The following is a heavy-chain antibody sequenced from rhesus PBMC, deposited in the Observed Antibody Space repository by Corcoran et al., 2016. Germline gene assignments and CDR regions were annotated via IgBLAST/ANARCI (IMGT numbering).Heavy chain of an antibody. CDR3: ARVGWTLYYFDY. Sequence: QLQLQESGPGLVKPSETLSVTCAVSGGSISSSYWSWIRQAPGKGLEWVGHIYGSGSRPNDNPPLKSRVTLSVDTSKNQLSLKLSSVTAADTAVYYCARVGWTLYYFDYWGQGVLVTVSS. V-gene: IGHV4-169*01. CDR2: IYGSGSRP. D-gene: IGHD1-1*01. CDR1: GGSISSSY. J-gene: IGHJ4*01.